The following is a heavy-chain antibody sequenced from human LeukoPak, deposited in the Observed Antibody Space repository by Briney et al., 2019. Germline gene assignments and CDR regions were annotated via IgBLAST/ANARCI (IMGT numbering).Heavy chain of an antibody. J-gene: IGHJ4*02. CDR1: GFTFSSYS. Sequence: AGGSLRLSCSASGFTFSSYSMNWVRQAPGKGLEWVSSISSSSSYIYYADSVKGRLTISRDNAKDSLYLQMNSLRAEDTAVYYCARDSPAKFFDYWGQGTLVTVSS. D-gene: IGHD2-2*01. V-gene: IGHV3-21*01. CDR2: ISSSSSYI. CDR3: ARDSPAKFFDY.